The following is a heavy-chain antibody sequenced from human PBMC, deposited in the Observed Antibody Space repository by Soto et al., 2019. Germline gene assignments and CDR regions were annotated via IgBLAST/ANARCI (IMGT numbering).Heavy chain of an antibody. D-gene: IGHD6-6*01. Sequence: GESLTISCKGSGYSFTSYWIGWVRQMPGKRLEWLWFIYPVDSDISYSPSFQGQVTISSDKSISTAYLQWSSLKASDTAMYYCARLAAHTYYYYYYMDVWGKGTTVTVSS. J-gene: IGHJ6*03. CDR2: IYPVDSDI. CDR3: ARLAAHTYYYYYYMDV. V-gene: IGHV5-51*01. CDR1: GYSFTSYW.